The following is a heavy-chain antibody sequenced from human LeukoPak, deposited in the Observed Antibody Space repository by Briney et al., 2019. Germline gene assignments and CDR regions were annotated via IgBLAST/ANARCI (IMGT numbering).Heavy chain of an antibody. CDR2: INHSGIT. D-gene: IGHD4-17*01. CDR3: ANPARDFADSGAITW. J-gene: IGHJ4*02. Sequence: LSETLSLTCAVYGGSFSGYYWSWIRQPPGKGLEWIGEINHSGITNYNPSLKSRVTISADTSKNQFSLKLTSVTAADTAVYYCANPARDFADSGAITWWGQGTLVTVSS. V-gene: IGHV4-34*01. CDR1: GGSFSGYY.